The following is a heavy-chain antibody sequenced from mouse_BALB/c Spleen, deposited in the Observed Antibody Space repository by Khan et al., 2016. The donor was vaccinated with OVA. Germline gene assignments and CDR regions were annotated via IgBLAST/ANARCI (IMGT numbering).Heavy chain of an antibody. J-gene: IGHJ4*01. Sequence: VQLVESGPGLVAPSQSLSITCTVSGFSLTDYGVNWVRQPPGKGLEWLGMIWDDGSTDYNSALKSRLSISKDNSKNQVFLKMNSLQTDDTARYYCARDPPHNYDYAMDYWGQGTSVTVSS. CDR3: ARDPPHNYDYAMDY. CDR1: GFSLTDYG. V-gene: IGHV2-6-7*01. CDR2: IWDDGST. D-gene: IGHD1-1*01.